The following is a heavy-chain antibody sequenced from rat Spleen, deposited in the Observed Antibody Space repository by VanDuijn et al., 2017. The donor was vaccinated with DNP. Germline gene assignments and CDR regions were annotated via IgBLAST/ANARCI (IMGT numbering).Heavy chain of an antibody. V-gene: IGHV5-7*01. CDR1: GFSFTSPN. J-gene: IGHJ2*01. CDR3: ATDQGTITAPFDS. D-gene: IGHD1-2*01. CDR2: ISYDGSST. Sequence: VQLKESGPGLVQPSQTLSLTCTVAGFSFTSPNVHWLRQPPGKGLEWVATISYDGSSTYYRDSVKGRFTISRDNAKSTLYLQMDSLRSEDTATYYCATDQGTITAPFDSWGQGVMVTVSS.